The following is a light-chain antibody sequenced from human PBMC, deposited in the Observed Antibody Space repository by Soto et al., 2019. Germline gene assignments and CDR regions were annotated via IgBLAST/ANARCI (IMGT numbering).Light chain of an antibody. CDR2: SAS. Sequence: DIPLTQSPASLSASPGDTTTLTCRASQNISSDVAWYQQKPGKPPKLLISSASSLASGVPPRFRGSGSATPFTLTISSLQPEDFATYYCQKYNSSPSTFGGGTKVEI. CDR1: QNISSD. J-gene: IGKJ4*01. V-gene: IGKV1-27*01. CDR3: QKYNSSPST.